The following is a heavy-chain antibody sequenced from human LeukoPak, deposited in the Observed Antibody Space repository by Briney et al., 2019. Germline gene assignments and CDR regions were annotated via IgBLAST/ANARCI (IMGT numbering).Heavy chain of an antibody. V-gene: IGHV4-30-2*01. D-gene: IGHD4-23*01. Sequence: SETLSLTCAVSGGSISSGGYSWSWIRQPPGKGLEWIGYIYHSGSTYYNPSLKSRVTISVDRSKNQFSLKLSSVTAADTAVYYCARVSDYGGNDAFDIWGQGTMVTVSS. J-gene: IGHJ3*02. CDR2: IYHSGST. CDR1: GGSISSGGYS. CDR3: ARVSDYGGNDAFDI.